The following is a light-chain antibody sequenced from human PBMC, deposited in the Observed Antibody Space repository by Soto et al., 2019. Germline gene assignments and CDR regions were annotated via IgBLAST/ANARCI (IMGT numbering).Light chain of an antibody. J-gene: IGKJ5*01. CDR1: QSVTTR. V-gene: IGKV3-20*01. CDR2: GAS. CDR3: QQYGGSPIT. Sequence: IVLTQAPVTLSFAPWERVTLSWRASQSVTTRLAWYQHKPGQAPTLLMSGASNRASGVPVRFSGSGSGTDFTLTITRLEPEDFALYYCQQYGGSPITFGLGTRLEIK.